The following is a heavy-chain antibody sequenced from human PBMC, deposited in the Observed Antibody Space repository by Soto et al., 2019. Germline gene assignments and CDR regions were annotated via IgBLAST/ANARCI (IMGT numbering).Heavy chain of an antibody. V-gene: IGHV3-23*01. CDR2: ISGSGGST. Sequence: EVQLLESGGGLVQPGGSLRLSCAASGFTFSSYAMSWVRQAPGKGLEWVSAISGSGGSTYYADSVKGRFTIARDNSKNSLYMQVNSLRAEYTAVYYLAKDPADCSCTSCFHCYYYMDVWGKGTMVTVSS. CDR1: GFTFSSYA. D-gene: IGHD2-2*01. CDR3: AKDPADCSCTSCFHCYYYMDV. J-gene: IGHJ6*03.